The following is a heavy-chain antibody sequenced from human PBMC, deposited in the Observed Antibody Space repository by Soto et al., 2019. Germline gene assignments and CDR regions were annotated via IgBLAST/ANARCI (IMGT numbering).Heavy chain of an antibody. CDR1: GASISGYH. D-gene: IGHD3-10*01. CDR2: IYYSGST. V-gene: IGHV4-59*08. J-gene: IGHJ4*02. CDR3: ARHNYGSGSTYFDY. Sequence: SETLSLTCTVSGASISGYHWSWIRQFPGKGLECLGYIYYSGSTNYNPSLKSRVTISVDTSKNQFSLKLNSMTAADTAVYYCARHNYGSGSTYFDYWGQGTLVTVSS.